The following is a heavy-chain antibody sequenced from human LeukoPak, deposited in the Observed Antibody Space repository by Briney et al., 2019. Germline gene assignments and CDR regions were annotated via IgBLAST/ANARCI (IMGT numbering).Heavy chain of an antibody. J-gene: IGHJ5*02. Sequence: SETLSLTCTVSGGSISSSSYYWGWIRQPPGKGLEWIGSIYYSGSTYYNPSLKSRVTISVDTSKNQFSLKLSSVTAADTAVYYRARQDRIAVAGTMWFDPWGQGTLVTVSS. D-gene: IGHD6-19*01. CDR2: IYYSGST. CDR3: ARQDRIAVAGTMWFDP. V-gene: IGHV4-39*01. CDR1: GGSISSSSYY.